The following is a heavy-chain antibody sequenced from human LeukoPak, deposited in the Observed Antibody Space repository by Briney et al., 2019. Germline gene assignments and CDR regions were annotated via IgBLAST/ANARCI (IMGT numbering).Heavy chain of an antibody. CDR1: GGSISRYY. CDR3: ARRNPYDSGGYXXAFDX. CDR2: IYYSGST. Sequence: PSDTLSLTCTVSGGSISRYYWSWIRQPPGKELNVIGYIYYSGSTNYNPSLKSRVTISVDTSKNQSSLKLSSVTAADTAVDYCARRNPYDSGGYXXAFDXXXQGXLVT. D-gene: IGHD3-22*01. V-gene: IGHV4-59*07. J-gene: IGHJ4*02.